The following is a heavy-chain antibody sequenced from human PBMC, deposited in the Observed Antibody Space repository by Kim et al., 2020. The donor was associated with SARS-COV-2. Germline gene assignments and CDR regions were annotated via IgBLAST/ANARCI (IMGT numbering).Heavy chain of an antibody. J-gene: IGHJ5*02. V-gene: IGHV1-18*01. D-gene: IGHD3-9*01. CDR1: GYTFTSYG. CDR3: ARAAATTWYDILTGYSYDSGGFDP. CDR2: ISAYNGNT. Sequence: ASVKVSCKASGYTFTSYGISWVRQAPGQGLEWMGWISAYNGNTNYAQKLQGRVTMTTDTSTSTAYMELRSLRSDDTAVYYCARAAATTWYDILTGYSYDSGGFDPWGQGTLVTVSS.